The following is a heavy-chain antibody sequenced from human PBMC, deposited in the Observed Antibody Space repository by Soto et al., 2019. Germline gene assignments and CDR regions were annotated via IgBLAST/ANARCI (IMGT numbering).Heavy chain of an antibody. CDR2: ISSSGSTT. Sequence: GGSLRLSCAASGFTFSTYEMMWVRQAPGKGLEWVSYISSSGSTTYYADSVRGRFTISRDNAKNSLYLQMNSLRAEDTAVYYCATSLSGYYYNYWGQGTLVTAS. CDR1: GFTFSTYE. J-gene: IGHJ4*02. V-gene: IGHV3-48*03. D-gene: IGHD3-22*01. CDR3: ATSLSGYYYNY.